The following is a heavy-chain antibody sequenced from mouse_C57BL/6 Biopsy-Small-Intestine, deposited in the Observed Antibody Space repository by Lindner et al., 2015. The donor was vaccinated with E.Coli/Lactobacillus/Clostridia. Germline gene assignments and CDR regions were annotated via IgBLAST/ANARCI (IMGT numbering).Heavy chain of an antibody. J-gene: IGHJ4*01. CDR2: INPSSGYT. V-gene: IGHV1-7*01. CDR1: GYTFTTYW. Sequence: VQLQESGAELAKPGASVKLSCKASGYTFTTYWMHWVKQRPGQGLEWIGYINPSSGYTKYNQKFKDKATLTVDKSSSTAYMQLSSLTYEDSAVYYCARHFTSVVATGAMDYWGQGTSVTVSS. CDR3: ARHFTSVVATGAMDY. D-gene: IGHD1-1*01.